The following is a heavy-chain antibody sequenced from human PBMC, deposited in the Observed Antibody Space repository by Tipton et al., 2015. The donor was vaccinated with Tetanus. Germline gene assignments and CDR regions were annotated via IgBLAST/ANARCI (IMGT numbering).Heavy chain of an antibody. CDR2: INYDGST. Sequence: TLSLTCAVYGGTFNNYFWTWIRQPPGKGLEWIGEINYDGSTNYSPSLRSRVAILLHTSRNQFSLRLASVTAADTAVYYCARDNGDYGYYFDYWSQGTLVTVSS. CDR1: GGTFNNYF. V-gene: IGHV4-34*01. CDR3: ARDNGDYGYYFDY. J-gene: IGHJ4*02. D-gene: IGHD4-17*01.